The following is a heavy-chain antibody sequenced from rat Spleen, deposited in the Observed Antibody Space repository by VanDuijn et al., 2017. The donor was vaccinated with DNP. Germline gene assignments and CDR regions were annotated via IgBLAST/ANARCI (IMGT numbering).Heavy chain of an antibody. D-gene: IGHD1-12*01. V-gene: IGHV5-19*01. CDR3: ATLNYYASLSGYFDY. CDR1: GFTLSNYG. CDR2: ISPSGGNT. J-gene: IGHJ2*01. Sequence: EVQVVESGGGVVQPGGSLKLSCAVSGFTLSNYGMHWIRQAPTKGLEWVASISPSGGNTYYRDSVKGRFTFSRDNAKNILYLQMDSLRSEDTATYYCATLNYYASLSGYFDYWGQGVMVTVSS.